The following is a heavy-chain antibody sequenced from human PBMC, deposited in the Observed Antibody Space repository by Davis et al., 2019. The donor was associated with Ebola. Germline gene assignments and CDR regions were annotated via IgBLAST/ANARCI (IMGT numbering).Heavy chain of an antibody. D-gene: IGHD3-22*01. CDR2: IRFDGSRQ. J-gene: IGHJ3*02. Sequence: PGGSLRLSCAVSGFSFSTYGMYWVRQAPGKGLEWVAFIRFDGSRQFYEDSVKGRFTISRDDSKDTVYLEMNSLRPDDTAVYYCGRDQPDFFDSDGYYYVFDIWGQGTTVIVSS. CDR3: GRDQPDFFDSDGYYYVFDI. V-gene: IGHV3-30*02. CDR1: GFSFSTYG.